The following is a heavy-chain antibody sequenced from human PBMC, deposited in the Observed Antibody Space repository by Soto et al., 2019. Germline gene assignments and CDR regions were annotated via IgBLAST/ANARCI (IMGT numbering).Heavy chain of an antibody. CDR3: VREEGFLEHGMDV. J-gene: IGHJ6*02. V-gene: IGHV3-48*03. Sequence: EVQLVESGGGLVQPGKSLRLSCAASGITFSRYEMTWVRQAPGKGLEWISYISSSGTTIYYADPVKGRFTISRDNAKNSLFLQMNSLRAEDTGVYYCVREEGFLEHGMDVWGQGTTVIVSS. CDR1: GITFSRYE. D-gene: IGHD3-3*01. CDR2: ISSSGTTI.